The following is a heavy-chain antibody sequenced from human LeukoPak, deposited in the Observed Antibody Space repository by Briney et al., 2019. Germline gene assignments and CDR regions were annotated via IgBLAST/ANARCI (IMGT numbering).Heavy chain of an antibody. V-gene: IGHV3-30-3*01. D-gene: IGHD3-16*01. J-gene: IGHJ6*03. Sequence: GGSLRLSCAASGFTFSSYAMHWVRQAPGKGLEWVAVISYDGSNKYYADSVKGRFTISRDNSKNTLYLQMNSLRAEDTAVYYCARDPLGYYYMDVWGKGTTVTVSS. CDR1: GFTFSSYA. CDR2: ISYDGSNK. CDR3: ARDPLGYYYMDV.